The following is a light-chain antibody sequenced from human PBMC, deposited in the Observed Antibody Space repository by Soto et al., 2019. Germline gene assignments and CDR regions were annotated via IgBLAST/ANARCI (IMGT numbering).Light chain of an antibody. CDR2: DAS. CDR1: QDIATY. Sequence: DLQLTPSPSSLSASVGNRVTITCQASQDIATYLNWYQQKPGKAPNLLIYDASNLETGVPSRFSGGGSGTHFTFTISNLQPEDIATYYCQQYDNLPPTWTFGQGTKVDI. J-gene: IGKJ1*01. V-gene: IGKV1-33*01. CDR3: QQYDNLPPTWT.